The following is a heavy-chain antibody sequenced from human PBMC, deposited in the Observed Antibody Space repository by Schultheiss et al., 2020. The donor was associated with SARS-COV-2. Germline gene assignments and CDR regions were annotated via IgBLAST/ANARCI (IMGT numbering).Heavy chain of an antibody. CDR1: GGSFSGYY. Sequence: SETLSLTCAVYGGSFSGYYWSWIRQPPGKGLGWIGEINHSGSTKYNPSLKSRVTISRDTSKKQFSLRLSSVTATDTAVYYCARGPKYSYGFYYYYGMDVWGQGTTVTVSS. CDR3: ARGPKYSYGFYYYYGMDV. V-gene: IGHV4-34*01. CDR2: INHSGST. J-gene: IGHJ6*02. D-gene: IGHD5-18*01.